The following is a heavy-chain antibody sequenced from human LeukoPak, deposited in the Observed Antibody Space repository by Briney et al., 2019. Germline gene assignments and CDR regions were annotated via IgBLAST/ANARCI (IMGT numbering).Heavy chain of an antibody. D-gene: IGHD6-13*01. CDR3: ARDHSSWYYYNILTVKPPPRPNWFDP. V-gene: IGHV6-1*01. Sequence: SQTLSLTCAISGDSVSSNSAAWNWIRQSPSRGLEWLGRTYYRSKWYNDYAVSVKSRITINPDTSKNQFSLQLNSVTPEDTAVYYCARDHSSWYYYNILTVKPPPRPNWFDPWGQGTLVTVSS. CDR1: GDSVSSNSAA. CDR2: TYYRSKWYN. J-gene: IGHJ5*02.